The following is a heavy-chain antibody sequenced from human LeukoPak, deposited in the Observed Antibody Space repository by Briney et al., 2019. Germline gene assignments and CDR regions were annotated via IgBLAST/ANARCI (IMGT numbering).Heavy chain of an antibody. CDR1: GYSFTNYW. CDR3: ARLSDGYNYYYGMDV. V-gene: IGHV5-51*01. D-gene: IGHD5-24*01. J-gene: IGHJ6*02. CDR2: IYPGDSDT. Sequence: GESLKISCKGSGYSFTNYWIGWVRQMPGKGLEWMGIIYPGDSDTRYSPSFQGQVTISADKSISTAYLQWSSLKASDTATYYCARLSDGYNYYYGMDVWGQGTTVTVSS.